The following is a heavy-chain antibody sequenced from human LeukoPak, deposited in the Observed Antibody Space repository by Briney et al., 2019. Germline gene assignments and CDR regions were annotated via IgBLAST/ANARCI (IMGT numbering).Heavy chain of an antibody. Sequence: GGSLRLSCAASGFTFSSFWMHWVRQAPGKGLVWVSRINSDGTSTTYADSVKGRFTISRDNAKNSLYLQMNSLRAEDTALYHCARGDDYYVPSFLNYWGQGTLVTVSS. CDR2: INSDGTST. V-gene: IGHV3-74*01. D-gene: IGHD3-10*02. CDR3: ARGDDYYVPSFLNY. CDR1: GFTFSSFW. J-gene: IGHJ4*02.